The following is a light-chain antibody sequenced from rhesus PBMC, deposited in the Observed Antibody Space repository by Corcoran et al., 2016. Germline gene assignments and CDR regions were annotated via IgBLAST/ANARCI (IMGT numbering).Light chain of an antibody. V-gene: IGKV1-25*01. CDR1: QGISSY. CDR3: QQYNNDPPWT. CDR2: KAS. Sequence: DIQMTQSPSSLSASVGDTVTITCRASQGISSYLAWYQQKPGKAPKVLISKASTLKSGVPARFSGSGSWTDFTLTISSLKPEDFATYYCQQYNNDPPWTFGQGTKVEIK. J-gene: IGKJ1*01.